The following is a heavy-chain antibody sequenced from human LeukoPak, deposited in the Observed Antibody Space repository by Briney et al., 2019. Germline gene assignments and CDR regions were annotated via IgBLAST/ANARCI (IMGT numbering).Heavy chain of an antibody. CDR1: GGTFSSYA. CDR2: IYPRDGST. CDR3: ARDQEGFDY. J-gene: IGHJ4*02. V-gene: IGHV1-46*01. Sequence: ASVTVSCTASGGTFSSYAISWVRQAPGQGLEWMGMIYPRDGSTSYAQNFQGRVTVTRDTSTTTVHMELRGLRSEDTAVYYCARDQEGFDYWGQGTVVTVSS.